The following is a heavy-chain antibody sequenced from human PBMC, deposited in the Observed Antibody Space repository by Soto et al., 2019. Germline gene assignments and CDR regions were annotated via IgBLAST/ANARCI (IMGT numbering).Heavy chain of an antibody. J-gene: IGHJ4*02. CDR3: ARGPMVRGVRGKFLSFDY. Sequence: SVKVSCKASGRTFSSYAISWVRQAPGQGLEWMGGIIPIFGTANYAQKFQGRVTITADESTSTAYMELSSLRSEDTAVYYCARGPMVRGVRGKFLSFDYWGQGTLVTVSS. CDR1: GRTFSSYA. CDR2: IIPIFGTA. V-gene: IGHV1-69*13. D-gene: IGHD3-10*01.